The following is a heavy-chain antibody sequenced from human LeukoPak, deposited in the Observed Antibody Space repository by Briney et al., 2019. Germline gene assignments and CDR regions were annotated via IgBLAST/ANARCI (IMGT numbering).Heavy chain of an antibody. J-gene: IGHJ4*02. CDR3: VEEWPSFDY. D-gene: IGHD3-3*01. CDR1: GGSISSSSYY. Sequence: SETLSLTCTVSGGSISSSSYYWGWIRQPPGKGLEWIGSIYYSGSTYYNPSLKSRVTISVDTSKNQFSLRLSSVTAADTAVYYCVEEWPSFDYWGQGTLVTVSS. V-gene: IGHV4-39*01. CDR2: IYYSGST.